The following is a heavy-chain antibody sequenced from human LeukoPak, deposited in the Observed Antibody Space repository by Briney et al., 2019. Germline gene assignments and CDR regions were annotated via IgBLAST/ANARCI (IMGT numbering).Heavy chain of an antibody. CDR3: AKTIYYYESTSFFSDAFDV. Sequence: GGSLRLSCAATGFTLSGHSMNWVRQAPGKGLDWVSSISPTSAYIYYQDSVKGRFTISRDDAKNSLYLEMDSLRAEDTAVYYCAKTIYYYESTSFFSDAFDVGGQGKMDPVFS. CDR1: GFTLSGHS. V-gene: IGHV3-21*01. J-gene: IGHJ3*01. D-gene: IGHD3-22*01. CDR2: ISPTSAYI.